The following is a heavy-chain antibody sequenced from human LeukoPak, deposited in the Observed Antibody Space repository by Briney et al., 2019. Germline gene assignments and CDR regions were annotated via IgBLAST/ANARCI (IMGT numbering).Heavy chain of an antibody. D-gene: IGHD3-3*01. J-gene: IGHJ4*02. CDR3: ARGLNDSWTGENY. Sequence: SETLSLTCAVYDGSFSGYYWSWIRQPPGKGLEWIGEINHSGSTNYNPSLKSRVTISLDTSKSQFSLKVRYVTAADTAVYYCARGLNDSWTGENYWGQGTLVTVSS. CDR2: INHSGST. CDR1: DGSFSGYY. V-gene: IGHV4-34*01.